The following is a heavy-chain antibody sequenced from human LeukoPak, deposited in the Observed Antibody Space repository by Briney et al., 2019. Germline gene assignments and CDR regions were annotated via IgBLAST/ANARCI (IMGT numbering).Heavy chain of an antibody. CDR1: GYSISTGYY. J-gene: IGHJ4*02. CDR3: ARSASLRPLTGYYKY. CDR2: INHSGST. Sequence: PSETLSLTCTVSGYSISTGYYWSWIRQPPGKGLEWIGEINHSGSTNYNPSLKSRVTISVDTSKNQFSLKLSSVTAADTAVYYCARSASLRPLTGYYKYWGQGTLVTVSS. V-gene: IGHV4-34*01. D-gene: IGHD3-9*01.